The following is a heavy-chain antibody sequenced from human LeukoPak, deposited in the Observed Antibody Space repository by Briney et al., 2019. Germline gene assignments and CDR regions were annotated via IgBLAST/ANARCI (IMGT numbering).Heavy chain of an antibody. J-gene: IGHJ6*04. CDR2: IWYDGSNK. CDR1: GFTFSSYG. CDR3: ARDFSGYDILTGYPNYYYYGMDV. D-gene: IGHD3-9*01. Sequence: GGSLRLSCAASGFTFSSYGMHWVRQAPGKGLEWVAVIWYDGSNKYYADSVKGRFTISRDNSKNTLYLQMNSLRAEDTAVYYCARDFSGYDILTGYPNYYYYGMDVWGKGTTVTASS. V-gene: IGHV3-33*01.